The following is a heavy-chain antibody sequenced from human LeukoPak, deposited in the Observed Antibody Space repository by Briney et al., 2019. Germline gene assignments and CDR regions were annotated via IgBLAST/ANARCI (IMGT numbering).Heavy chain of an antibody. CDR3: ARHWSSSYYYHYMDV. CDR2: IYPGDSDT. D-gene: IGHD6-13*01. Sequence: GESLKISCKGSGYSFTSYWIGWVRQMPGKGLEWMGIIYPGDSDTRYSPSFQGQVTISADKSISTAYLQWSSLKASDTAMYYCARHWSSSYYYHYMDVWGKGTTVTVSS. CDR1: GYSFTSYW. V-gene: IGHV5-51*01. J-gene: IGHJ6*03.